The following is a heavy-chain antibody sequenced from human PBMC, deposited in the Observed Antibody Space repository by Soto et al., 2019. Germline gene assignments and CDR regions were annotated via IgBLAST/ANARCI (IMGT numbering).Heavy chain of an antibody. V-gene: IGHV1-3*01. CDR1: GDTRTDFS. D-gene: IGHD2-15*01. Sequence: ASVKVSCKASGDTRTDFSMHWVRQAPGQRPEWMGWLSVGNGDTKYSQKFQGRVTITRDTSARTAYMELSNLRSEDTTVYYCATSEGDCGGGSCYNYFYYYGMDVWGQGTTVTVSS. J-gene: IGHJ6*02. CDR2: LSVGNGDT. CDR3: ATSEGDCGGGSCYNYFYYYGMDV.